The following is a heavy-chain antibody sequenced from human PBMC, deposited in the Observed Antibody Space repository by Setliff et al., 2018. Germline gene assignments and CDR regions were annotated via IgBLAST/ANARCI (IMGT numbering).Heavy chain of an antibody. CDR2: ISGSGGST. Sequence: SGGSLRLSCAASGFTFSSYAMSWVRQAPGKGVEWVSAISGSGGSTYYADSVKGRFTISRDNSKNTLYLQMNSLRAEDTAVYYCAKDEGSGYSSSWEDYYGMDVWGQGTTVTVSS. J-gene: IGHJ6*02. CDR3: AKDEGSGYSSSWEDYYGMDV. V-gene: IGHV3-23*01. CDR1: GFTFSSYA. D-gene: IGHD6-13*01.